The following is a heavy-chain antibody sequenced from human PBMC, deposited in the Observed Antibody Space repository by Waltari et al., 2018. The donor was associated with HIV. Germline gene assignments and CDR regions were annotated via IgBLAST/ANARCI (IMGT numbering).Heavy chain of an antibody. CDR3: ARDSVEYSSSSRADYFDY. J-gene: IGHJ4*02. V-gene: IGHV3-48*01. Sequence: EVQLVESGGGLVQPGGSLRLSCAASGFTFSSYSMNWVRQAPGKGVEWGSYISSSSSTIYYAEAVKGRVTISRDNAKNSLYLQMNSLRAEDTAVYYCARDSVEYSSSSRADYFDYWGQGTLVTVSS. CDR2: ISSSSSTI. CDR1: GFTFSSYS. D-gene: IGHD6-6*01.